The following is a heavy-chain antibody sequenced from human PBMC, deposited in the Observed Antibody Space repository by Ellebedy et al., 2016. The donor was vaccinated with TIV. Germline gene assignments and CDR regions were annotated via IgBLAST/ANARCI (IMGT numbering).Heavy chain of an antibody. D-gene: IGHD2-15*01. CDR3: ARDSEDPGPALDY. CDR2: IGGTGGTT. Sequence: GESLKISCAASGISLRSYAMSWVRQAPGRGLEWVSTIGGTGGTTYYRESVKGRFTVSRDTSRNTLYLQMSSLRAEDTALYFCARDSEDPGPALDYWGQGTLVTVSS. J-gene: IGHJ4*02. CDR1: GISLRSYA. V-gene: IGHV3-23*01.